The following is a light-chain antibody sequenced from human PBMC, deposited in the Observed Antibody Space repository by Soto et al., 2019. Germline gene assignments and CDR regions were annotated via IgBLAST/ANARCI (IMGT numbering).Light chain of an antibody. J-gene: IGKJ1*01. CDR3: QQYGSSVWT. CDR1: QSVSSSY. CDR2: GAS. Sequence: ELVLTQSPGTLSLSPGARATLSCRASQSVSSSYLAWYQQKPGQAPRLIIYGASSRATGIPDRFSAIVSGTDLTITISRLEPEDGEVYDCQQYGSSVWTFGQGTKVDIK. V-gene: IGKV3-20*01.